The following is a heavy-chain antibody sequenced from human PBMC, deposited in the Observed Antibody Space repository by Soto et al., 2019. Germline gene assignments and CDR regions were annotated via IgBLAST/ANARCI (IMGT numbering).Heavy chain of an antibody. Sequence: QLQLQESGPGLVKPSETLSLTCTVSGGSISSSSYYWGWIRQPPGKGLEWIGSIYYSGSTYYNPSLKSRVTISVDTSKNQFSLKLSSVTAAETAVYYCARSVEYQLALHYYYYYYMDVWGKGTTVTVSS. J-gene: IGHJ6*03. CDR2: IYYSGST. D-gene: IGHD2-2*01. CDR3: ARSVEYQLALHYYYYYYMDV. CDR1: GGSISSSSYY. V-gene: IGHV4-39*01.